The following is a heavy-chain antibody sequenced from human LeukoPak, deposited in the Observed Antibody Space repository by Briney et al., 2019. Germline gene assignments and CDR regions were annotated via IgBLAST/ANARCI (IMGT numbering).Heavy chain of an antibody. J-gene: IGHJ4*02. V-gene: IGHV1-18*01. CDR1: GYTFTSYG. Sequence: ASVKVSCKASGYTFTSYGISWVRQAPGQGLEWMGWISAYNGNTNYAQKLQGRVTITTDTSTSTAYMELRSLRSDDTAVYYCARDYQQLGYFDYWGQGTLVTVSS. CDR3: ARDYQQLGYFDY. CDR2: ISAYNGNT. D-gene: IGHD6-13*01.